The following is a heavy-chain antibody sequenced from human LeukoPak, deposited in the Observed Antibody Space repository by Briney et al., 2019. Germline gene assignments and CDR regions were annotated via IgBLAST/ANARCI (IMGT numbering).Heavy chain of an antibody. CDR3: ARFSLRDRAFDI. D-gene: IGHD4-17*01. Sequence: SETLSLTCTVSGGSISSSSYYWGWIRQPPGKGLEWIGSIYYSGSTYYNPSLKSRVTISVDTSKNQFSLKLSSVTAADTAVYYCARFSLRDRAFDIWGQGTMVTVSS. V-gene: IGHV4-39*07. CDR1: GGSISSSSYY. CDR2: IYYSGST. J-gene: IGHJ3*02.